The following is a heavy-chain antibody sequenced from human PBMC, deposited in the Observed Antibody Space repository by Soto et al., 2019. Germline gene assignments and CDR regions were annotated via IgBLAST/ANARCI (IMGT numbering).Heavy chain of an antibody. V-gene: IGHV4-59*08. CDR3: ARGDYYYYGMDV. J-gene: IGHJ6*02. CDR2: IYYSGST. Sequence: PSETLSLTFTVSGGSISSYYWSWIRQPPGKGLEWIGYIYYSGSTNYNPSLKSRVTISVDTSKNQFSLKLSSVTAADTAVYYCARGDYYYYGMDVWGQGTTVTVSS. CDR1: GGSISSYY.